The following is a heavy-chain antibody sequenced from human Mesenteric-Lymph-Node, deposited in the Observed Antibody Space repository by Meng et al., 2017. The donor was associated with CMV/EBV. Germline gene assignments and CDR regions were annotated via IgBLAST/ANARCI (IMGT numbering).Heavy chain of an antibody. CDR3: ARDRSSHYYDSSGPENMNWFDP. V-gene: IGHV1-2*02. J-gene: IGHJ5*02. D-gene: IGHD3-22*01. CDR1: GYTFTGYY. CDR2: INPNSGGT. Sequence: ASVKVSCKASGYTFTGYYMHWVRQAPGQGLEWMGWINPNSGGTNYAQKFQGRVTMTRDTSISTAYMELSRLGSDDTAVYYCARDRSSHYYDSSGPENMNWFDPWGQGTLVTVSS.